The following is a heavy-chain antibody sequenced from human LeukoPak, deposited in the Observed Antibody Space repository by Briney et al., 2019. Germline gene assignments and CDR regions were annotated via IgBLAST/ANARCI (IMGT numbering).Heavy chain of an antibody. Sequence: ASVKVSCKASGYTFTGYYMHWVRQAPGQGLEWMGWINPNSGGTNYAQKFQGRVTMTRDTSISTAYMELSRLRSDDTAVYYCARHDYNTGSGSYILDYWGQGTLVTVSS. J-gene: IGHJ4*02. D-gene: IGHD3-10*01. CDR1: GYTFTGYY. CDR2: INPNSGGT. V-gene: IGHV1-2*02. CDR3: ARHDYNTGSGSYILDY.